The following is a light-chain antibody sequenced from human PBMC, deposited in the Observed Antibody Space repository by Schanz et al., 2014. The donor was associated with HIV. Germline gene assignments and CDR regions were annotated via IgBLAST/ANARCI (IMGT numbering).Light chain of an antibody. CDR1: QSVSSN. J-gene: IGKJ1*01. Sequence: EIVMTQSPATLSVSPGERATLSCRASQSVSSNLAWYQQKPGQAPRLLIYGASTRATGIPARFSGSGSGTEFTLTISSLQPDDFATYYCQQYAVSSWTFGLGTRV. CDR2: GAS. V-gene: IGKV3-15*01. CDR3: QQYAVSSWT.